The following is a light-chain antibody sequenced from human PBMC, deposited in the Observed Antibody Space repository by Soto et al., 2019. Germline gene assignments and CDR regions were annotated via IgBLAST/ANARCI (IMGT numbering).Light chain of an antibody. CDR2: EGS. J-gene: IGLJ1*01. Sequence: QSVLTQPASVSGSPGQSITISCTGTSSDVGSYNLVSWYQQHPGKAPKLMIYEGSKRPSGVSNRFSGSKSGNTASLTISGLLAEDEADYYCNSYTRSRSYVFGTGTKLTVL. CDR3: NSYTRSRSYV. CDR1: SSDVGSYNL. V-gene: IGLV2-14*02.